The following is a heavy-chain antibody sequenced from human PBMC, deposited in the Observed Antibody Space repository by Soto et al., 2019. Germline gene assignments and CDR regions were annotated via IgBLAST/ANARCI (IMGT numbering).Heavy chain of an antibody. V-gene: IGHV3-15*01. J-gene: IGHJ6*02. CDR2: IKSKTDGGTT. CDR3: TTDWAYYHYYYYGMDV. Sequence: PVGSLRLSCAASGFTFSNAWMSWVRQAPGKGLEWVGRIKSKTDGGTTDYAAPVKGRFTISRDDSKNTLYLQMNSLKTEDTAVYYCTTDWAYYHYYYYGMDVWGQGTTVTVSS. D-gene: IGHD3-22*01. CDR1: GFTFSNAW.